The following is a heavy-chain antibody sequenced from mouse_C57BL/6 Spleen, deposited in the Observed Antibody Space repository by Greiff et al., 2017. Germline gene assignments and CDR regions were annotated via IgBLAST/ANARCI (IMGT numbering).Heavy chain of an antibody. CDR2: INPNNGGT. D-gene: IGHD1-3*01. CDR3: ERASGENFDD. V-gene: IGHV1-26*01. J-gene: IGHJ2*01. Sequence: VQLQQPGPELVKPGASVKISCKASGYTFTDYYMNWVKQSHGKSLEWIGDINPNNGGTSYNQKFKGKATLTVDKSSSTAYMEFRSLTSEDSAVYYCERASGENFDDWGKGTTLTVSS. CDR1: GYTFTDYY.